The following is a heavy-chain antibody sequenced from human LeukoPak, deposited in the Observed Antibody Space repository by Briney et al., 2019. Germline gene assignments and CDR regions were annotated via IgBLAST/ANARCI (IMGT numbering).Heavy chain of an antibody. J-gene: IGHJ4*02. CDR2: IYYSGTT. D-gene: IGHD6-19*01. CDR3: AGGRSSVLGY. Sequence: PSETLSLTCTVSGGSISSSTYYWGGIRQPPGKGLEWIGSIYYSGTTYYNPSLKSRVTISADTSKNQFSLKLSSVTAADTAVYYCAGGRSSVLGYWGQGTLVTVSS. V-gene: IGHV4-39*01. CDR1: GGSISSSTYY.